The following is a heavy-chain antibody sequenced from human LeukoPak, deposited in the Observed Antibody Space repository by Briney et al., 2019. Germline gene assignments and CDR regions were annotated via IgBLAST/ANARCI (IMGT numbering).Heavy chain of an antibody. CDR1: GGSISHSGYF. Sequence: SETLSLTCTVSGGSISHSGYFWAWIRQPPGKGLEWVGHIYYTESTHYSPSLKSRVTMSFDASRNQFSLNVSSVTAADTAAYYCVRVRGIALPGDRYMDVWGKGTTVTVSS. CDR2: IYYTEST. CDR3: VRVRGIALPGDRYMDV. V-gene: IGHV4-39*02. J-gene: IGHJ6*03. D-gene: IGHD6-19*01.